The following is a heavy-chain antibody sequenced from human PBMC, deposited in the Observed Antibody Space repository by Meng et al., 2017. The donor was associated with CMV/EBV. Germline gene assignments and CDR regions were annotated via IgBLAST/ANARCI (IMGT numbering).Heavy chain of an antibody. Sequence: TLSLTCTVSGGSISSYYWSWIRQPPGKGLEWIGYIYYSGSTNYNPSLKSRVTISVDTSKNQFSLKLSSVTAADTAVYYCAREVRYCSSTSCYRFDPWGQGTLVTVSS. J-gene: IGHJ5*02. CDR1: GGSISSYY. D-gene: IGHD2-2*01. CDR3: AREVRYCSSTSCYRFDP. V-gene: IGHV4-59*01. CDR2: IYYSGST.